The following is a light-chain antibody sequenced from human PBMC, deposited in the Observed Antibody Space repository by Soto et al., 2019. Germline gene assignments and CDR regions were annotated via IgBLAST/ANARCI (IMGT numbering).Light chain of an antibody. CDR2: AAS. J-gene: IGKJ1*01. V-gene: IGKV1-8*01. Sequence: AIRMTQSPSSLSASTGDRVTITCRVSQGISSYLAWYQQKPGKAPKLLIYAASTLQSGVPSRFSGSGSGTDFTLTISCLQSEDFATYYCQQYYSYLRTFGQGTKVDIK. CDR1: QGISSY. CDR3: QQYYSYLRT.